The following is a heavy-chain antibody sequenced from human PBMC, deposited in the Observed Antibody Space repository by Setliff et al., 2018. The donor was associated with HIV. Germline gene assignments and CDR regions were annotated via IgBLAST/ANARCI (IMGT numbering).Heavy chain of an antibody. J-gene: IGHJ6*03. CDR1: GGSFSDNY. D-gene: IGHD2-8*02. V-gene: IGHV4-34*01. CDR2: INHRGRT. CDR3: ARVSSTYWYSIFRNYYYHMDV. Sequence: SETLSPTCALYGGSFSDNYWSWIVQSPGKGLVWIREINHRGRTKYSPSLRSRVSISVDTSKTQFSLKLSSVTAADTAVYYCARVSSTYWYSIFRNYYYHMDVWGKGTTVTAP.